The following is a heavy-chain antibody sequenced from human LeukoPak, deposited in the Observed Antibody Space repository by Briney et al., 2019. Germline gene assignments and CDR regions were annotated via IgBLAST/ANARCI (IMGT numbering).Heavy chain of an antibody. Sequence: QSGESLRLSCAASGFTFTNHWMSWVRQAPGKGLEWVANIKEDGSEKYYVDSVKGRFTVSRDNVKNSLFLQMNSLEAEDTAVYYCAKGHTYGMIWGQGTLVSVSS. CDR2: IKEDGSEK. J-gene: IGHJ4*02. CDR3: AKGHTYGMI. V-gene: IGHV3-7*03. CDR1: GFTFTNHW. D-gene: IGHD2-8*01.